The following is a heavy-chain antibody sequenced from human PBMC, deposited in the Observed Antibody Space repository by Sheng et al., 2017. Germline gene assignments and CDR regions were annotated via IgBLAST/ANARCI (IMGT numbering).Heavy chain of an antibody. V-gene: IGHV4-38-2*02. CDR3: ARGAMVRWLQFQDYFDY. CDR1: GYSISSGYY. CDR2: IYHSGST. D-gene: IGHD5-12*01. Sequence: QVQLQESGPGLVKPSETLSLTCTVSGYSISSGYYWGWIRQPPGKGLEWIGSIYHSGSTYYNPSLKSRVTISVDTSKNQFSLKLSSVTAADTAVYYCARGAMVRWLQFQDYFDYWGQGTLVTVSS. J-gene: IGHJ4*02.